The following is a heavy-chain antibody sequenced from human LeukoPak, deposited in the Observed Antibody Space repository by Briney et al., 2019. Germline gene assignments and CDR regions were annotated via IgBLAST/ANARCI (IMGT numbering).Heavy chain of an antibody. Sequence: GGSLRLSCAASGLTFSSYAMSWVRQAPGKGLEWVSAISGSGGSTYYADSVKGRFTISRDNSKNTLYLQMNSLRAEDTAVYYCAKDPAGIVWFDPWGQGTLVTVSS. D-gene: IGHD3-16*02. J-gene: IGHJ5*02. V-gene: IGHV3-23*01. CDR1: GLTFSSYA. CDR2: ISGSGGST. CDR3: AKDPAGIVWFDP.